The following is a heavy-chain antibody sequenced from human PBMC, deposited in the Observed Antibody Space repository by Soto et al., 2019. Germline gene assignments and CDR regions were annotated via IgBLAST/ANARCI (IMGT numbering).Heavy chain of an antibody. CDR1: GFTFIMYW. J-gene: IGHJ6*02. D-gene: IGHD3-22*01. CDR2: INGDGTDT. Sequence: GGSLRLSCAASGFTFIMYWMHWVRQAPGKGLLWVSRINGDGTDTTYADSVKGRFTISRDNAKNTLYLQMNSLRAEDTAVYYCAKGGHANYYDSEGYYYYGMDVWGQGTTVTVSS. V-gene: IGHV3-74*03. CDR3: AKGGHANYYDSEGYYYYGMDV.